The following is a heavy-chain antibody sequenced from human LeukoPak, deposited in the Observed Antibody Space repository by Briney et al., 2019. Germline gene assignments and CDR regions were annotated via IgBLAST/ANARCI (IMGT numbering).Heavy chain of an antibody. CDR1: NGSISTYY. V-gene: IGHV4-59*12. CDR2: IYHSGTT. J-gene: IGHJ2*01. Sequence: PSETLSLTCTVSNGSISTYYWSWIRQPLGKGLEWLGHIYHSGTTIYNPTLTGRVTMSVDTSRNQFFLHFASVTASDTAVYFLAGDSCGSGWYALRGRGSLVTLCS. D-gene: IGHD6-19*01. CDR3: AGDSCGSGWYAL.